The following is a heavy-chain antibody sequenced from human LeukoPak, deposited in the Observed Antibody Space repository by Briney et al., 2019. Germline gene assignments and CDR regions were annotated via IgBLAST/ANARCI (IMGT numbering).Heavy chain of an antibody. CDR2: ISGSGGST. CDR3: AKLGDYYGSGSYPFDY. D-gene: IGHD3-10*01. CDR1: GFTFSSYA. V-gene: IGHV3-23*01. Sequence: GGSLRLSCAASGFTFSSYAMSWVRQAPGKGLEWVSAISGSGGSTYYADSVKGRFTISRDNSKNTLYLQMNSLRAEDTAVYYCAKLGDYYGSGSYPFDYWGQGTLVTVSS. J-gene: IGHJ4*02.